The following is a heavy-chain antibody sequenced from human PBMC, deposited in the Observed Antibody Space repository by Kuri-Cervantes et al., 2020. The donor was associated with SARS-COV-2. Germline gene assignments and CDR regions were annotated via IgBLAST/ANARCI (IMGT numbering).Heavy chain of an antibody. CDR1: GYTLTELS. J-gene: IGHJ5*02. Sequence: ASVKVSCKVSGYTLTELSMHWVRQAPGKGLEWMGGFDPEDGETIYAQKFQGRVTMTEDTSTDTAYMELSSLRSEDTAVYYCASDPSLTISNWFDPWGQGTLVTVSS. D-gene: IGHD3-3*01. V-gene: IGHV1-24*01. CDR2: FDPEDGET. CDR3: ASDPSLTISNWFDP.